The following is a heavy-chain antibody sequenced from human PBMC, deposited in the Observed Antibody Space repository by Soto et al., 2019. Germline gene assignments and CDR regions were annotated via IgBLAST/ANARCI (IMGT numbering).Heavy chain of an antibody. V-gene: IGHV4-59*08. D-gene: IGHD4-17*01. CDR1: IGSISSYY. J-gene: IGHJ3*02. CDR2: IYYSGST. Sequence: QVQLRASGPGLVKPSETLSLTCTVSIGSISSYYWSWIRQPPGKGLEWIGYIYYSGSTNYNPSLRSRVTISVDASRHQFSPELSSVTAAVSALYYCERQYGDYVSGAFDIWGQGTMVTVSS. CDR3: ERQYGDYVSGAFDI.